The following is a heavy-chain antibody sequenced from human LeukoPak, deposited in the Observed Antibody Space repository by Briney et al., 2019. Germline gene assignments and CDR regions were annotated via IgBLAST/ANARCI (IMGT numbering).Heavy chain of an antibody. Sequence: PSETLSLTCSVSGVSISSYYWSWVRQPAGKGLEWVGRIKNSGNTNYNPSLESRVTLSLDTSKNQFSLNLSSVTAADTAVYYCAREGSSSGWRPFDSWGQGTVVTVSS. CDR1: GVSISSYY. J-gene: IGHJ3*02. V-gene: IGHV4-4*07. CDR3: AREGSSSGWRPFDS. CDR2: IKNSGNT. D-gene: IGHD6-19*01.